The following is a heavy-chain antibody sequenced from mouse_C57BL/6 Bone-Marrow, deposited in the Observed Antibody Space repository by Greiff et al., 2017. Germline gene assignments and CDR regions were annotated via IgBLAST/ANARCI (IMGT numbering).Heavy chain of an antibody. D-gene: IGHD2-4*01. CDR1: GFNIKDDY. CDR2: IDPENGDT. V-gene: IGHV14-4*01. Sequence: VQLQQSGAELVRPGASVKLSCTASGFNIKDDYMHWVKQRPEQGLEWIGWIDPENGDTEYASKFQGKATITADKSSNTAYLQLRSLTSEDTAVYYCTTGDYDDYAMDYWGQGTSVTVSS. J-gene: IGHJ4*01. CDR3: TTGDYDDYAMDY.